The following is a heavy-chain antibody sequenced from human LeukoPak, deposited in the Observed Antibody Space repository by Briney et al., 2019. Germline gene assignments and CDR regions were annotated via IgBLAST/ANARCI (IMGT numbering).Heavy chain of an antibody. CDR3: ARALDCSGGSCYFLDY. CDR2: IWYDGSKK. V-gene: IGHV3-33*01. J-gene: IGHJ4*02. D-gene: IGHD2-15*01. Sequence: GWALRLSCAASGFTFSSYGMHWVRQAPAKGREWVAVIWYDGSKKYYAVSVKDRFTISRDNYKNTLSLQMNSLRPEDTDAYYCARALDCSGGSCYFLDYWGQGTLVTVSS. CDR1: GFTFSSYG.